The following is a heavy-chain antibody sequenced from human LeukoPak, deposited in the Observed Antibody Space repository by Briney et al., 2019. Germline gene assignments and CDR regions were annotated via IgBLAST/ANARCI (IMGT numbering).Heavy chain of an antibody. V-gene: IGHV3-21*01. CDR1: GFTFSSYG. CDR3: ARRVVVVEAATDAFDI. Sequence: PGGSLRLSCAASGFTFSSYGINWVRQAPGKGLEWVSFISSSGNYIYYADSVKGRFTISRDSAKSSLYLQMNSLRAEDTAVYYCARRVVVVEAATDAFDIWGQGTMVTVSS. J-gene: IGHJ3*02. D-gene: IGHD2-15*01. CDR2: ISSSGNYI.